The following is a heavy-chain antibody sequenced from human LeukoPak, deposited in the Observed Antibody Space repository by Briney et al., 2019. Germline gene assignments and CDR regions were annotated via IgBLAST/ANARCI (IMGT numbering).Heavy chain of an antibody. V-gene: IGHV5-51*01. Sequence: GESLKISCKGSGYSFSSYWIAWGRQPPGKGLEWMGIIYPGDSATKYSPSFQGQVTVSADKSISTAYLQWSSLKASDTAMYYCARQNWGVDYWGQGTLVTVSS. CDR1: GYSFSSYW. CDR3: ARQNWGVDY. D-gene: IGHD7-27*01. CDR2: IYPGDSAT. J-gene: IGHJ4*02.